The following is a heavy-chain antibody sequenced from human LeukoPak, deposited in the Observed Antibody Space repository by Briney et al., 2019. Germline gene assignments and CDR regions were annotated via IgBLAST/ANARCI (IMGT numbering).Heavy chain of an antibody. CDR2: ISSNGGST. CDR1: GFTFSSYS. J-gene: IGHJ4*02. CDR3: AGDSDSGSYDY. V-gene: IGHV3-64*01. Sequence: GGSLRLSCAASGFTFSSYSMNWVRQAPGKGLEYVSAISSNGGSTYYANSVKGRFTISRDNSKNTLYLQMGSLRAEDMAVYYCAGDSDSGSYDYWGQGTLVTVSS. D-gene: IGHD1-26*01.